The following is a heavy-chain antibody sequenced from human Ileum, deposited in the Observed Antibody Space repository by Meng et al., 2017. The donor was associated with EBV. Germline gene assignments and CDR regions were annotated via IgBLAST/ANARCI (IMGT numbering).Heavy chain of an antibody. Sequence: QGKGVESGGVVVQPGRSLRLSCVVSGLTFSKQIIHWIRQAPGEGLDWVAVISSENYTYYSDSVKGRFTITRDNSANTVYLQMDNLGPQDTALYFCTRQGQDLWGQGTLVTVSS. D-gene: IGHD2-15*01. CDR2: ISSENYT. J-gene: IGHJ4*02. CDR1: GLTFSKQI. V-gene: IGHV3-30*03. CDR3: TRQGQDL.